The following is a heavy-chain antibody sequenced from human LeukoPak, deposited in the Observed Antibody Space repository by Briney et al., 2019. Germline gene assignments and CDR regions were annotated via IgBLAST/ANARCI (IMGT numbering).Heavy chain of an antibody. CDR1: GYTLTGHY. J-gene: IGHJ5*02. D-gene: IGHD1-7*01. V-gene: IGHV1-2*02. Sequence: ASVKVSCKASGYTLTGHYIHWLRQAPGQGLEWMGWLNPNSGGTNYAQKFQGRVTMTRDLSMTTAYMELSSLRSDDTATYYCAKDASIYTFGTNWFDPWGQGTLVTVSS. CDR3: AKDASIYTFGTNWFDP. CDR2: LNPNSGGT.